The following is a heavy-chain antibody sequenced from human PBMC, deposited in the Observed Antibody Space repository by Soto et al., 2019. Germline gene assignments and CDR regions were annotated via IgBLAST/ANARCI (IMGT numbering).Heavy chain of an antibody. V-gene: IGHV3-49*04. CDR3: TRVGPGRYFDWLWLYYYYGMDV. J-gene: IGHJ6*02. Sequence: PGGSLRLSCRASGFTFGYYAMSWVRQAPGKGLEWVGFIRSKAYGGTTEYAASVKGRFTISRDDSKSIAYLQMNSLKTEDTAVYYCTRVGPGRYFDWLWLYYYYGMDVWGQGTTVTVSS. D-gene: IGHD3-9*01. CDR2: IRSKAYGGTT. CDR1: GFTFGYYA.